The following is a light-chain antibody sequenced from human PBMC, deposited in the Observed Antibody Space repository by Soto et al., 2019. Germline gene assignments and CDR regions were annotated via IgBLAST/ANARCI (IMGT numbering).Light chain of an antibody. Sequence: DIQMTQSPSSLSASVGDRVTITCRASQTVGTFLNWYQQRPGRAPNLLIYAASNLPTGVPSRFSGSGSGTEFTLTISSLQTEDFAVYYCQQYNNWPPLTFGGGTKVDIK. V-gene: IGKV1-39*01. CDR2: AAS. CDR3: QQYNNWPPLT. J-gene: IGKJ4*01. CDR1: QTVGTF.